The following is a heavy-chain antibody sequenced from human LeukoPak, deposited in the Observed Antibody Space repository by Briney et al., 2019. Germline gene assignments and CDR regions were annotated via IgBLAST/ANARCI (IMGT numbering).Heavy chain of an antibody. V-gene: IGHV3-23*01. CDR3: AKGSSSSWPTDFDY. Sequence: GGCLRLSCAASGFTFSSYGMSWVRQAPGKGLEWVSAISGSGGSTYYADSVKGRFTISRDNSKNTVYLQMNSLRAEDTAVYYCAKGSSSSWPTDFDYWGQGTLVTVSS. CDR1: GFTFSSYG. J-gene: IGHJ4*02. CDR2: ISGSGGST. D-gene: IGHD6-13*01.